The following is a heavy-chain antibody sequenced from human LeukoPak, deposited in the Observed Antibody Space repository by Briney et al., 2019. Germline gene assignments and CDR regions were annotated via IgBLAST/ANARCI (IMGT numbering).Heavy chain of an antibody. CDR1: GFTFSNYW. J-gene: IGHJ4*02. CDR2: IDANAKTT. D-gene: IGHD4-23*01. Sequence: GGSLRLSCAASGFTFSNYWLHWVRQAPGKGLVWVSRIDANAKTTSYADSVKGRFTISTDNAKKTLYLQMNSLRVEDTAVYYCARDIGDYGGTYDYWGQGTLVTVSS. CDR3: ARDIGDYGGTYDY. V-gene: IGHV3-74*01.